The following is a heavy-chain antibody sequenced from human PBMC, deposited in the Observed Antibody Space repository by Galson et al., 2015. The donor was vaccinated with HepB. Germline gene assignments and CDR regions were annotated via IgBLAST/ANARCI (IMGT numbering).Heavy chain of an antibody. D-gene: IGHD3-3*02. CDR1: GFSFSTYW. CDR3: ARISPW. J-gene: IGHJ4*02. Sequence: SLRLSCAASGFSFSTYWMTWVRQAPGKGLEWVANIKQDGGETYYLDSVKGRFTISRDSAKSSVYLQMNSLRAEDTAVYYCARISPWWGQGTLVTVSS. CDR2: IKQDGGET. V-gene: IGHV3-7*03.